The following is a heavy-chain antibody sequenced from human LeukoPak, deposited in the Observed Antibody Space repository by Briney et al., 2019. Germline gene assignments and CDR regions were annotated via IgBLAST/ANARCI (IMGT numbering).Heavy chain of an antibody. D-gene: IGHD1-26*01. V-gene: IGHV1-18*01. CDR2: ISAYNGNT. CDR1: GYTFISYG. Sequence: GASVKASCKASGYTFISYGISWVRQAPGQGLEWMGWISAYNGNTNYAQKFQGRVTMTTDTSTSTAYMELRSLRSDDTAVYYCARGEVGGSYGIAFDYWGQGTLVTVSS. CDR3: ARGEVGGSYGIAFDY. J-gene: IGHJ4*02.